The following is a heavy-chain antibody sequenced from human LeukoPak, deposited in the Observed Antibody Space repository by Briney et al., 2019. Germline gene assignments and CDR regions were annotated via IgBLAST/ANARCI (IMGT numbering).Heavy chain of an antibody. D-gene: IGHD1-26*01. CDR2: IYYSGGT. CDR3: ARLGFSNSGSYLAPSDY. CDR1: GGSISSYY. Sequence: SETLSLTCTVSGGSISSYYWSWIRQPPGKGLEWIGYIYYSGGTNYSPSLKSRVTISVDTSKNQFSLKLSSVTAADTAVYYCARLGFSNSGSYLAPSDYWGQGTPVTVSS. V-gene: IGHV4-59*08. J-gene: IGHJ4*02.